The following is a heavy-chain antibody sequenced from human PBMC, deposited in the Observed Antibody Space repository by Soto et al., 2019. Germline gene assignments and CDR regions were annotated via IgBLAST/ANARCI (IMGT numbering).Heavy chain of an antibody. CDR1: GFTFITYG. CDR3: AKSPNFYCSSPNCSKYYFDP. D-gene: IGHD2-2*01. Sequence: GGSLSLSCAASGFTFITYGMHWVRQGPGEGLEWVAVISHDGSEKYYVDSVKGRFTISKDNTKNTLYLQMNSLRPEDTAVYYCAKSPNFYCSSPNCSKYYFDPWGQGTRVTVSS. J-gene: IGHJ4*02. CDR2: ISHDGSEK. V-gene: IGHV3-30*18.